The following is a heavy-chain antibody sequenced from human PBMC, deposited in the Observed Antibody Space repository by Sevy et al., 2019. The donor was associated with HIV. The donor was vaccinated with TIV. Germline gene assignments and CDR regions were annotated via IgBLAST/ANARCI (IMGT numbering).Heavy chain of an antibody. CDR3: ARQWIAAAGNKGLDY. CDR2: IYYSGST. V-gene: IGHV4-39*01. D-gene: IGHD6-13*01. J-gene: IGHJ4*02. Sequence: SETLSLTCTVSGGSISSSSYYWGWIRQPPGKGLEWIGSIYYSGSTYYNPSLKSRVTISVDTSKNQFSLKLSSVTAADTAVYYCARQWIAAAGNKGLDYWGQGTLVTVSS. CDR1: GGSISSSSYY.